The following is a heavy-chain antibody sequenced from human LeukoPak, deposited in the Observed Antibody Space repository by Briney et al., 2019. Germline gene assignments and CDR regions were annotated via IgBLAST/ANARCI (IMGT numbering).Heavy chain of an antibody. CDR1: GFTFSSYS. D-gene: IGHD4-11*01. V-gene: IGHV3-21*01. J-gene: IGHJ4*02. CDR3: AREPGGVTTWFDY. Sequence: GGXLRLSCAASGFTFSSYSMNWVRQAPGKGLEWVSSISSSSSYIYYADSVKGRFTISRDNAKNSLYLQMNSLRAEDTAVYYCAREPGGVTTWFDYWGQGTLVTVSS. CDR2: ISSSSSYI.